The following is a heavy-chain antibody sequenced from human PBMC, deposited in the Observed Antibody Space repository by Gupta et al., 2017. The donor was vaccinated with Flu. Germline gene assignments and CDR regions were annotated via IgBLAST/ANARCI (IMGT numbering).Heavy chain of an antibody. Sequence: QVQLQQSGPGLVKPSGTLSLTCAVSGDSIRSNNWWTWVSQSPGKGLEWIGEIYHSGSTNYNPSLKSRVTISVDKSKNQFSLKLNSVTAADTALYYCARYCTTTTCYSKWAFDFWGQGTMVTVSS. D-gene: IGHD2-2*02. CDR1: GDSIRSNNW. CDR3: ARYCTTTTCYSKWAFDF. CDR2: IYHSGST. V-gene: IGHV4-4*02. J-gene: IGHJ3*01.